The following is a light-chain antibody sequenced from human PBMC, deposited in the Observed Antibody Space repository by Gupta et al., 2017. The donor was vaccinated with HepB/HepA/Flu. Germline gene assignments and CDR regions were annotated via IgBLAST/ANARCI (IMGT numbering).Light chain of an antibody. CDR3: QQIYSTPPT. CDR2: AAS. CDR1: QTINIY. V-gene: IGKV1-39*01. J-gene: IGKJ1*01. Sequence: DIQMTQSPSSLSASVGDRVTITCRASQTINIYLNWYQQRPGKAPNLLISAASSLQSGVPSRFSGSASGRDFPLTISSLQPEDFATYYCQQIYSTPPTFGQGTKVEIK.